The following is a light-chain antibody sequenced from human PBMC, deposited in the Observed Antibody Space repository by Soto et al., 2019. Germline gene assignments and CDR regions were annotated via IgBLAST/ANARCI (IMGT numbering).Light chain of an antibody. J-gene: IGKJ1*01. CDR2: DAS. CDR3: HQCNNWPQT. Sequence: EIVLTQSPATLSLSPGERATLSCRASQSVRNFLAWYQQKDGQAPTLLILDASNSAAGIPARFSGSGSGTDFTLTISSLEAEDVAVYYCHQCNNWPQTFGQGTKVEL. V-gene: IGKV3-11*01. CDR1: QSVRNF.